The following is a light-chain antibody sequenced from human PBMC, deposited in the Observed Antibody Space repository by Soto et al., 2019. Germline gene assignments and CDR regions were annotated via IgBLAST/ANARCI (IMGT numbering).Light chain of an antibody. J-gene: IGKJ1*01. Sequence: EIVMTQSPATLSVSPGERATLSCRASQSVGSDLAWYQQRPGQAPRLLIYDASDRATGIPDRFSGSGSGTDFTLTISRLEPEDFAVYYCHQYADSPQTFGQGTRVEIK. V-gene: IGKV3D-15*01. CDR3: HQYADSPQT. CDR2: DAS. CDR1: QSVGSD.